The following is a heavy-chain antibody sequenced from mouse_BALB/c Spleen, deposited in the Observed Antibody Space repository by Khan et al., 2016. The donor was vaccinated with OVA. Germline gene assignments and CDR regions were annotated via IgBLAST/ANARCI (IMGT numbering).Heavy chain of an antibody. CDR1: GYTFTSYV. Sequence: VQLQQSGPELVKPGASVKMSCEASGYTFTSYVIHWVKQKPGQGLEWIGYIYPFNDDTKYNEKFKGKATLTSDTSSSTAYMELRSLTSEDSAVYYCAKNYGYDVYFDYWGQGTTLTVSS. CDR2: IYPFNDDT. CDR3: AKNYGYDVYFDY. D-gene: IGHD2-14*01. J-gene: IGHJ2*01. V-gene: IGHV1S136*01.